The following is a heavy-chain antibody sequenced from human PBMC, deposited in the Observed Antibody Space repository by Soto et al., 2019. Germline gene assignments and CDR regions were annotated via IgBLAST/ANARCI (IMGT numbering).Heavy chain of an antibody. Sequence: PSETLSLTCSVSGGSISSSSYFWGWIRQPPGKGLEWIGSIYYSGSTYYNPPLKSRVTISVDTSKNQFSLKLSSVTAADTTVYYCARAFSYDSSVGPGYFDYWGQGTLVTVSS. CDR2: IYYSGST. CDR3: ARAFSYDSSVGPGYFDY. D-gene: IGHD3-22*01. V-gene: IGHV4-39*01. CDR1: GGSISSSSYF. J-gene: IGHJ4*02.